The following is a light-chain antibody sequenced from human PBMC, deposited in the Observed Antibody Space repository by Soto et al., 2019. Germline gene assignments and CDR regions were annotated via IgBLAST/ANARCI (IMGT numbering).Light chain of an antibody. CDR1: SGRYTYI. Sequence: QPVLTHSPSASASLGASVKLTCTLSSGRYTYIIAWHQQQPGRGPRYLLSLDSDGRHNKGAGIPDRFSGSSSGAERYLTISSLQSEDEADYYCQTWGTGIHEIFGGGTKLTVL. CDR3: QTWGTGIHEI. V-gene: IGLV4-69*01. J-gene: IGLJ2*01. CDR2: LDSDGRH.